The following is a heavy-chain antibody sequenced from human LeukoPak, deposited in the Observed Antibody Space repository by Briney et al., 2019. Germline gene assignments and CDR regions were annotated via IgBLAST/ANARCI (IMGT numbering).Heavy chain of an antibody. CDR1: GFTFSSYS. CDR3: ARGGCSSTSCELDY. Sequence: GGSLRLSCAASGFTFSSYSMNWVRQAPGKGLEWVSSLSSGSTYIYYADSVKGRFTISRDNAKNSLYLQMNSLRAEDTAVYYCARGGCSSTSCELDYWGQGTLVTVSS. D-gene: IGHD2-2*01. CDR2: LSSGSTYI. J-gene: IGHJ4*02. V-gene: IGHV3-21*01.